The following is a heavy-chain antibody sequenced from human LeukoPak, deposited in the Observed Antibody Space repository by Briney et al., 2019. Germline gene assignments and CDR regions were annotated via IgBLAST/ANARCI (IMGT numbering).Heavy chain of an antibody. CDR1: GFTFSYA. Sequence: PGGSLRLSCAASGFTFSYAMNWLRPAPGKGLEWVSSFSYTGSYMYYADSVKGRFIISRDNAKNSLYLQMNSLRADDTAVYYCARGDRRTDYYGSGTYYNFDHWGQGILVTVSS. V-gene: IGHV3-21*04. CDR2: FSYTGSYM. D-gene: IGHD3-10*01. CDR3: ARGDRRTDYYGSGTYYNFDH. J-gene: IGHJ4*02.